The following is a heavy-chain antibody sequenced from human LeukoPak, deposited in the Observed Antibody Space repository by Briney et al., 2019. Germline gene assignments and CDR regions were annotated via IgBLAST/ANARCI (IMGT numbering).Heavy chain of an antibody. V-gene: IGHV1-69*06. J-gene: IGHJ5*02. CDR2: IIPIFGTA. CDR3: ARDLKYNILTGYRSSFGFDP. CDR1: GGTFSSYA. Sequence: GASVKVSCKASGGTFSSYAISWVRQAPGQGLEWMGGIIPIFGTANYAQKFQGRVTITADKSTSTAYMELRSLRSDDTAVYYCARDLKYNILTGYRSSFGFDPWGQGTLVTVSS. D-gene: IGHD3-9*01.